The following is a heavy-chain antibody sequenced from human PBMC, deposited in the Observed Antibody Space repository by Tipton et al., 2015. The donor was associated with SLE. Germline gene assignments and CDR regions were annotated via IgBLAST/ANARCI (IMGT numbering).Heavy chain of an antibody. CDR3: ARSSSGWFYDAFDI. Sequence: AVSGFSVSDKYMNWFRQAPGKGLEWVSILYSGGSTYYTDSVKGRFTISRDNSKNTLFLQMNSLRAEDTAVYYCARSSSGWFYDAFDIWGHGTMVTVSS. V-gene: IGHV3-53*01. D-gene: IGHD6-19*01. CDR1: GFSVSDKY. CDR2: LYSGGST. J-gene: IGHJ3*02.